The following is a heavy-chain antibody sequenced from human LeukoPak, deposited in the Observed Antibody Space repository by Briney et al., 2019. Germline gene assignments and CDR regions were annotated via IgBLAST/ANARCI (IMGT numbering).Heavy chain of an antibody. CDR3: AKEQTYDFWSGYPEDY. J-gene: IGHJ4*02. V-gene: IGHV3-30*18. D-gene: IGHD3-3*01. CDR1: GFTFSSYV. CDR2: ISYDGSNK. Sequence: GGSLRLSCAASGFTFSSYVMHWVRQAPGKGLEWVAVISYDGSNKYYADSVKGRFTISRDNSKNTLYLQMNSLRAEDTAVYYCAKEQTYDFWSGYPEDYWGQGTLVTVSS.